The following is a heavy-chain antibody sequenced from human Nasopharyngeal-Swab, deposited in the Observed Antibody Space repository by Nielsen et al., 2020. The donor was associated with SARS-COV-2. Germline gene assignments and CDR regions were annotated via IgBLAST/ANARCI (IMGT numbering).Heavy chain of an antibody. V-gene: IGHV4-59*01. D-gene: IGHD6-19*01. CDR2: IYYSGST. J-gene: IGHJ6*02. CDR3: ARDRAWDSSGWDYYYGMDV. Sequence: WIRQPPRKGLEWIGYIYYSGSTNYNPSLKSRVTISVDTSKNQFSLKLSSVTAADTAVYYCARDRAWDSSGWDYYYGMDVWGQGTTVTVSS.